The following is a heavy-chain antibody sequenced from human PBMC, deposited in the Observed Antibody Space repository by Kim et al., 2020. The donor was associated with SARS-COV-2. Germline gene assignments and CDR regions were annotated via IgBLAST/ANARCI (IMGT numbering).Heavy chain of an antibody. D-gene: IGHD6-19*01. CDR1: GGSISNSYYY. V-gene: IGHV4-39*01. J-gene: IGHJ4*02. CDR2: IYYSGST. CDR3: ARYRGRSGYRSGWQKWGNDF. Sequence: SETLSLTCSVSGGSISNSYYYWGWIRQPPGKGLEWIGTIYYSGSTYYNPSLKSRVTISVDTSKNQFSLKLNSVTAADTAVYYCARYRGRSGYRSGWQKWGNDFWGQGTLVTVSS.